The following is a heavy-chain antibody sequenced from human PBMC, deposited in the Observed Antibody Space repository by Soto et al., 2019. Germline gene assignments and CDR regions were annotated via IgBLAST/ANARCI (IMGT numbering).Heavy chain of an antibody. V-gene: IGHV1-18*04. D-gene: IGHD6-13*01. CDR1: GYTFTSYG. CDR3: ERAVPIAAAGTGEDY. J-gene: IGHJ4*02. Sequence: ASVKVSCKASGYTFTSYGISWVRQAPGQGLEWMGWISAYNGNTNYAQKLQGRVTMTTDTSTSKAYMELRSLRSDDTAVYYCERAVPIAAAGTGEDYWGQGTLVTVSS. CDR2: ISAYNGNT.